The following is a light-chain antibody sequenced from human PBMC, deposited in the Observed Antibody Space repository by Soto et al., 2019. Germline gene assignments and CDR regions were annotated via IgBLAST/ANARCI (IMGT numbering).Light chain of an antibody. V-gene: IGLV2-14*03. CDR1: SSEVARYNY. CDR3: GSYTSGNTLEV. CDR2: DVS. Sequence: QSVLTQPASVSASPGQSITISCTGTSSEVARYNYVSWYQQHPGKFPKLMIYDVSNRPSGVSNRFSGSKSGNTASLTISGLQAEDEADYYCGSYTSGNTLEVLGTGTKVTVL. J-gene: IGLJ1*01.